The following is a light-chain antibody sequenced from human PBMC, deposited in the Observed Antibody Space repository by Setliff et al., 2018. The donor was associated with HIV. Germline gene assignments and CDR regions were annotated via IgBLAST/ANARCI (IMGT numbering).Light chain of an antibody. J-gene: IGLJ1*01. CDR3: TSFRTSRKVV. CDR1: SSDVGLYNF. Sequence: QSVLTQPASVSGSPGQSITISCTGTSSDVGLYNFVSWYQQHPGEGPKLIIYDVTNRPSGISHRFSGAKSGNTASLTISGLQADDEADYYCTSFRTSRKVVFGTGTKVTV. CDR2: DVT. V-gene: IGLV2-14*01.